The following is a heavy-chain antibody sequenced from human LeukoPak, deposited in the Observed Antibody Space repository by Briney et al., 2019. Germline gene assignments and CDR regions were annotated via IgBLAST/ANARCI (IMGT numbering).Heavy chain of an antibody. V-gene: IGHV3-43D*03. CDR2: ISWDGGST. CDR1: GFTFDDYA. J-gene: IGHJ5*02. CDR3: AKDKREYSSGWNNWFDP. D-gene: IGHD6-19*01. Sequence: GGSLRLSCAASGFTFDDYAMHWVRQAPGKGLEWVSLISWDGGSTYYADSVKGRFTISRDNSKSSLYLQMNSLRAEDTALYYCAKDKREYSSGWNNWFDPWGQGTLVTVSS.